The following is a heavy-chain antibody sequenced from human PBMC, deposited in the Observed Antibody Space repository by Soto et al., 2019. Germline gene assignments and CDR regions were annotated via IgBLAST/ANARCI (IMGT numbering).Heavy chain of an antibody. CDR2: IYPGDSDT. V-gene: IGHV5-51*01. Sequence: PGESLKISCKGSGYSFTSYWIGWVRQMPGKGLEWMGIIYPGDSDTRYSPSFQGQVTISADKSISTAYLQWSSLKASDTAMYYCARRGYSYGSSDYYYGMDVWGQGTTVTVSS. CDR1: GYSFTSYW. CDR3: ARRGYSYGSSDYYYGMDV. J-gene: IGHJ6*02. D-gene: IGHD5-18*01.